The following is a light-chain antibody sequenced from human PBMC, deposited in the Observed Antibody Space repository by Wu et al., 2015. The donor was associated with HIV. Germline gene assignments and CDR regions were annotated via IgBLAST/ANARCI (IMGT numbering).Light chain of an antibody. Sequence: EIVLTQSPGTLSLSPGERATLSCRASQTVSNTYLAWYQQKPGQAPRLLIYGASTRATGIPARFSGSGSGTEFTLTISSLQSEDFAVYYCQQYNNWPSLTFGGGAKVEI. CDR3: QQYNNWPSLT. J-gene: IGKJ4*01. CDR2: GAS. CDR1: QTVSNTY. V-gene: IGKV3-15*01.